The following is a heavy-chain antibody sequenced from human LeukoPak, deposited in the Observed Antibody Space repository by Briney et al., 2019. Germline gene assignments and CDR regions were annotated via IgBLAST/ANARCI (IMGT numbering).Heavy chain of an antibody. Sequence: SETLSLTCTVSGGSISSYYWSWIRQPPGKGLERTGYINYSGSTNYNPSLKSRVTMSVDTSKNQFSLKLSSVTAADTAMYYCAREGRQDYGYFFQWAQGSLVTVSS. D-gene: IGHD3-9*01. CDR1: GGSISSYY. CDR2: INYSGST. CDR3: AREGRQDYGYFFQ. V-gene: IGHV4-59*01. J-gene: IGHJ4*02.